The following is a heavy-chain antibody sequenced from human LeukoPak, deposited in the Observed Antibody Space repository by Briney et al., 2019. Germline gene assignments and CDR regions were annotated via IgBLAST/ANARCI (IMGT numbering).Heavy chain of an antibody. D-gene: IGHD3-22*01. CDR3: AKGSSGYFFDL. J-gene: IGHJ4*02. CDR1: GFIFNNYG. Sequence: RPGGSLRLSCAASGFIFNNYGLVWVRQAPGKGLEWVSAISNDGGGTTYADFVKGRFSVSRDNSKNTLFLQMNSLRAEDTALYYCAKGSSGYFFDLWGQGTLVTVSS. V-gene: IGHV3-23*01. CDR2: ISNDGGGT.